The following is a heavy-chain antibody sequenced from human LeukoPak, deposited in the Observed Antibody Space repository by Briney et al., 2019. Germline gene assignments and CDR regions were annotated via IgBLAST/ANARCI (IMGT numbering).Heavy chain of an antibody. CDR2: IYGGGSA. V-gene: IGHV3-53*01. D-gene: IGHD3-10*01. CDR3: ARHAVHGSGSYSEWDY. CDR1: GLSVSSNF. J-gene: IGHJ4*02. Sequence: GGSLRLSCAATGLSVSSNFMSWVRQAPGKGLEWVSVIYGGGSAYYADSVKGRFTISRDNSKNTLYLQMNSLRAEDTAVYYCARHAVHGSGSYSEWDYWGQGTLVTVSS.